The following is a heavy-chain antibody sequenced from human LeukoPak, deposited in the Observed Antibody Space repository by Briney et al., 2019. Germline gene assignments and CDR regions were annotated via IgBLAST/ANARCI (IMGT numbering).Heavy chain of an antibody. Sequence: GASVKVSCKASGYTFTGYYMHWVRQAPGQGLEWMGWINPNSGGTNYAQKFQGRVTMTRDTSISTAYMELSRLRSDDTAVYYCAAAKYSTGWYGYYAMDVWGQGTTVTVS. V-gene: IGHV1-2*02. CDR1: GYTFTGYY. CDR3: AAAKYSTGWYGYYAMDV. J-gene: IGHJ6*02. D-gene: IGHD6-19*01. CDR2: INPNSGGT.